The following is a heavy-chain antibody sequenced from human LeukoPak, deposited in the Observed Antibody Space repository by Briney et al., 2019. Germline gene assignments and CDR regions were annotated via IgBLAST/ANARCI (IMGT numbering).Heavy chain of an antibody. CDR1: GYSISSGRY. CDR2: IYYTGST. D-gene: IGHD4-23*01. V-gene: IGHV4-38-2*02. J-gene: IGHJ6*03. Sequence: SETLSLTCTVSGYSISSGRYWAWIRQPPGKGLEWIGSIYYTGSTYYNPSLKSRVTISVDTSKNQFSLKLSSVTAADTAVYYCARLHYGGNYGYYYYYMDVWGKGTTVTISS. CDR3: ARLHYGGNYGYYYYYMDV.